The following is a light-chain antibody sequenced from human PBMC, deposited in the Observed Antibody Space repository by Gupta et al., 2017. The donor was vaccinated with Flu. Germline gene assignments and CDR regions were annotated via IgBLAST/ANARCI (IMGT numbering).Light chain of an antibody. CDR3: QQNDNWPLT. CDR1: QSISSN. Sequence: EIVMTQSPGTLSVSPGERATLSCRASQSISSNLAWYQQKRRQAPRILIYGASTRAAGIPGRFSGSGSGTEYTLTISSLQSEDFAVYYCQQNDNWPLTFGGGTKVEI. V-gene: IGKV3-15*01. CDR2: GAS. J-gene: IGKJ4*01.